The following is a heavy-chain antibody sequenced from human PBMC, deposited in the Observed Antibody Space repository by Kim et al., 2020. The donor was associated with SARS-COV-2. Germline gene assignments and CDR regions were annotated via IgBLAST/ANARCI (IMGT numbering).Heavy chain of an antibody. D-gene: IGHD3-3*01. Sequence: KGRFTISRDNSKNTLYLQMNSLRAEDTAVYYCAREPSGDFWSGYYTPLDYWGQGTLVTVSS. J-gene: IGHJ4*02. V-gene: IGHV3-30*01. CDR3: AREPSGDFWSGYYTPLDY.